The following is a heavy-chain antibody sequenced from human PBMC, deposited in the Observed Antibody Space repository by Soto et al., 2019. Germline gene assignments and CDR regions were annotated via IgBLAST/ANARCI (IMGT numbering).Heavy chain of an antibody. Sequence: EVQLLESGGGLVEPGGSLKISCGTSGVTFAHAWMNWVRQAPGNWLQWVVRITSKSDGWTPDYAAPVKGRFTISRDDAENKVFLQMTRLETEDTAVYLCTAAYGAIASDYWGQGALVVVSS. CDR3: TAAYGAIASDY. CDR1: GVTFAHAW. CDR2: ITSKSDGWTP. J-gene: IGHJ4*02. V-gene: IGHV3-15*01. D-gene: IGHD2-21*01.